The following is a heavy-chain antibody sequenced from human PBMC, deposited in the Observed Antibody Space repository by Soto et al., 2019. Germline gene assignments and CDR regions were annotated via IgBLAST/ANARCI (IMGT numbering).Heavy chain of an antibody. CDR3: ARRYCTGGSCYSGFDF. D-gene: IGHD2-15*01. J-gene: IGHJ4*02. CDR1: GGSISSYY. Sequence: SETLSLTCTVSGGSISSYYWSWIRQPPGKGLEWIGYISYSGSTNYNPSLKSRVTISIDTSKNQFSLKLSPVTAADTAVYYCARRYCTGGSCYSGFDFWGQGTLVTVSS. V-gene: IGHV4-59*08. CDR2: ISYSGST.